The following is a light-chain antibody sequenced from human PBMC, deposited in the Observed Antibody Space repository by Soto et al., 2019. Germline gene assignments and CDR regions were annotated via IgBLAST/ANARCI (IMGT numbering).Light chain of an antibody. V-gene: IGKV1-5*01. CDR1: QSISDY. Sequence: DIQMTNSPSTLSASVGDRVIITGRASQSISDYLAWYQQKPGKAPKLLIYDASNLESGVPSTFSGSGSGTEFTLTISRLQPEDIAPYYCQQYENLPTFGQATRLEIK. J-gene: IGKJ5*01. CDR3: QQYENLPT. CDR2: DAS.